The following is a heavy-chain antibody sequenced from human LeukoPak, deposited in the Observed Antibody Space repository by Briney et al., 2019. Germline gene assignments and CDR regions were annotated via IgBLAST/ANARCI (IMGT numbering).Heavy chain of an antibody. CDR1: GGSISSYY. J-gene: IGHJ6*03. Sequence: PSETLSLTCTVSGGSISSYYWSWIRQPAGKGLEWIGRIYTSGSTNYNPSLKSRVTMSVDTSKNQFSLKLSSVTAADTAVYYCARDFRGPRPLYCSSTSCPQYYYYYMDVWGKGTTVTVSS. V-gene: IGHV4-4*07. D-gene: IGHD2-2*01. CDR3: ARDFRGPRPLYCSSTSCPQYYYYYMDV. CDR2: IYTSGST.